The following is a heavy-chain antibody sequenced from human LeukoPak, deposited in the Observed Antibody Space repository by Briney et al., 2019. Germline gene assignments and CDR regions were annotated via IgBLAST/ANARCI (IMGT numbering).Heavy chain of an antibody. Sequence: ASVKVSCKASGYTFTNFDINWVRQATGQGLEWLGWMSPDSGNTGYAQKFQGRVSMTRDTSITTAYMELSSLTSEDTAAYYCARGITAGVDYWGQGVLVTVSS. J-gene: IGHJ4*02. CDR3: ARGITAGVDY. D-gene: IGHD6-13*01. CDR2: MSPDSGNT. CDR1: GYTFTNFD. V-gene: IGHV1-8*01.